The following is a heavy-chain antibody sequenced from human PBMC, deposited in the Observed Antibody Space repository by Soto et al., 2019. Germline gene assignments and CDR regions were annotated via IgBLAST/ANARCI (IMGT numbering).Heavy chain of an antibody. CDR3: ARDLGEWNYGDYDSDYFDY. V-gene: IGHV1-3*01. D-gene: IGHD4-17*01. CDR1: GYTFFNFA. CDR2: INAGNGNT. J-gene: IGHJ4*02. Sequence: GASGKVSCKASGYTFFNFAMHWVRQAPGQRLEWMGWINAGNGNTKYAHKFQGRVTMTSDTSASTAYMELRSLRSDDTAVYYCARDLGEWNYGDYDSDYFDYWGQGTLVTVSS.